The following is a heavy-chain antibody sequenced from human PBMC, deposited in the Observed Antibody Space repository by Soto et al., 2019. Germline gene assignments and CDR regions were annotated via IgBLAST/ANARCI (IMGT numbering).Heavy chain of an antibody. J-gene: IGHJ4*02. V-gene: IGHV3-7*05. CDR3: ARKNFKSGNFDY. Sequence: GGSLRLSCAASGFTFSIFWMTWVRQPPGKGLEWVASIHQGGSEKHYVDSVQGRFTISRNNAKNSLFLKMNSLRAEDTAVYYCARKNFKSGNFDYWGQGTLVTVSS. CDR1: GFTFSIFW. CDR2: IHQGGSEK. D-gene: IGHD3-3*01.